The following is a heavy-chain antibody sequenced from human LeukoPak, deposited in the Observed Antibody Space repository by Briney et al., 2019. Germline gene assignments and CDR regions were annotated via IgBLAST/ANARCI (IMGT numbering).Heavy chain of an antibody. CDR1: GFTFSSYG. V-gene: IGHV3-33*01. Sequence: GGSLRLSCAASGFTFSSYGMHWVRQAPGKGLEWVAVIWYDGSNKYYADSVKGRFTISRDNSKNTLYLQMNSLRAEDTAVYYCARDLMFYGSGSYSGNWFDPWGQGTLVTVSS. J-gene: IGHJ5*02. D-gene: IGHD3-10*01. CDR2: IWYDGSNK. CDR3: ARDLMFYGSGSYSGNWFDP.